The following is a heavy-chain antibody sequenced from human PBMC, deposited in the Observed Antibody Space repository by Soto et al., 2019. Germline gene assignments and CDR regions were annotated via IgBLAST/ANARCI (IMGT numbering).Heavy chain of an antibody. CDR1: GFTFSSYA. CDR3: AKRLLGYSYGFGYYYYGMDV. Sequence: PRGSLRPSCAASGFTFSSYAMSWVRQAPGKGLEWVSAISGSGGSTYYADSVKGRFTISRDNSKNTLYLQMNSLRAEDTAVYYCAKRLLGYSYGFGYYYYGMDVWGQGTTVTVSS. V-gene: IGHV3-23*01. J-gene: IGHJ6*02. D-gene: IGHD5-18*01. CDR2: ISGSGGST.